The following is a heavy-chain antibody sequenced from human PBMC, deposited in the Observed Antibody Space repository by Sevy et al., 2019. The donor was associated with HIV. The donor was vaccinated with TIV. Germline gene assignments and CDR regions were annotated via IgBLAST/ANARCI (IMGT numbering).Heavy chain of an antibody. Sequence: GGSLRLSCAASVFPFSKYSMSWIRQTPGKGLEWVATFSFGCGQINYADSVKGRFTISRDDSRNTFYLQMNSLRSDDTAIYYCAREGCTRPHDYWGQGTVVTVSS. CDR1: VFPFSKYS. J-gene: IGHJ4*02. CDR3: AREGCTRPHDY. CDR2: FSFGCGQI. V-gene: IGHV3-21*04. D-gene: IGHD2-8*01.